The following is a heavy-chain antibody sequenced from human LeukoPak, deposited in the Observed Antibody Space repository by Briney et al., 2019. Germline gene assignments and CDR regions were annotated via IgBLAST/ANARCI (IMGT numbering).Heavy chain of an antibody. V-gene: IGHV3-23*01. CDR3: AKGPVVPAAHYYYYGMDV. J-gene: IGHJ6*02. D-gene: IGHD2-2*01. CDR2: ISGSGGST. Sequence: PGGSLRLSCAASGFTFSSYAMSWVRQAPGKGLEWVSAISGSGGSTYYADSVKGRFTISRDNSKNTLYLQMNSLRAEDTAVYYCAKGPVVPAAHYYYYGMDVWGQGTTVTVSS. CDR1: GFTFSSYA.